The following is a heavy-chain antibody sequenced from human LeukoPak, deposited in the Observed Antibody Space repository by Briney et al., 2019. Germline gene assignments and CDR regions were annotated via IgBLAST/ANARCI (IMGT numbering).Heavy chain of an antibody. CDR3: ARDFSSGWQQEYFQH. CDR1: GGSISSSNW. CDR2: IYHSGST. J-gene: IGHJ1*01. V-gene: IGHV4-4*02. Sequence: SETLSLTCAVSGGSISSSNWWSWVRQPPGEGLEWIGEIYHSGSTNYNPSLKSRVTISVDTSKNQFSLKLSSVTAADTAVYYCARDFSSGWQQEYFQHWGQGTLVTVSS. D-gene: IGHD6-19*01.